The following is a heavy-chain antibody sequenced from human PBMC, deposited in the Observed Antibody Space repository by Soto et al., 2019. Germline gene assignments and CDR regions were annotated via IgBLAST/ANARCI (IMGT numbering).Heavy chain of an antibody. V-gene: IGHV1-46*03. CDR2: IHPSGGGA. CDR1: VNTFSSYY. D-gene: IGHD2-21*02. J-gene: IGHJ4*02. CDR3: SRGGHITVVTASFDF. Sequence: ASVKVSCKASVNTFSSYYLHWVRQAPGQGLEWMGMIHPSGGGATYAQKFLGRVTMTRDTSTSTVFMELSSLRSEDTAIYYCSRGGHITVVTASFDFWGQGTLVTVS.